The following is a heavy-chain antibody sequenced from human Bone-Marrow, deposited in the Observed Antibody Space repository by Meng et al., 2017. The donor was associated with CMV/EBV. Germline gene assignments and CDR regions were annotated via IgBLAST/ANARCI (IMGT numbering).Heavy chain of an antibody. CDR2: INPSGGST. J-gene: IGHJ6*01. Sequence: ASVKVSCKASGYTFTSYYMHWVRQAPGQGLEWMGIINPSGGSTSYAQKFQGRVTMTRDTSTSTVYMELSSLRSEDTAVYYCARARDPGPGYCSSTSCYTGIYYYYGMDVWGQGTTVTGSS. V-gene: IGHV1-46*01. CDR1: GYTFTSYY. D-gene: IGHD2-2*02. CDR3: ARARDPGPGYCSSTSCYTGIYYYYGMDV.